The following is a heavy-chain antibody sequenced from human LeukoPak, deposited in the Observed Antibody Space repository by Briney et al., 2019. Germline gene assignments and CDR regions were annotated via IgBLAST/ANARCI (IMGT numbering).Heavy chain of an antibody. D-gene: IGHD2-2*01. CDR2: IYPGDSDT. J-gene: IGHJ4*02. CDR3: ARTVVVPAAAIGGLDY. Sequence: GESLKISCKGSGYSFTSYWIGWVRQVPGKGLEWMGIIYPGDSDTSYSPSFQGQVTISADKSISTAYLPWSSLKASDTAMYYCARTVVVPAAAIGGLDYWGQGTLVTVSS. V-gene: IGHV5-51*01. CDR1: GYSFTSYW.